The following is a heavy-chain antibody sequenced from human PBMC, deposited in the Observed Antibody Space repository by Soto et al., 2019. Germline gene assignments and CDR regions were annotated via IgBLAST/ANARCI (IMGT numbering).Heavy chain of an antibody. CDR1: GFTFSSYS. D-gene: IGHD3-10*01. Sequence: EVQLVESGGGLVQPGGSLRLSCAASGFTFSSYSMNWVRQAPGKGLEWVSYISSSSSTIYYADSVKGRFTISRDNAKNSLYLQMNRLRAEDTAVYYCAREYLLLWFGDQSSYFDYWGQGTLVTVSS. V-gene: IGHV3-48*01. CDR3: AREYLLLWFGDQSSYFDY. J-gene: IGHJ4*02. CDR2: ISSSSSTI.